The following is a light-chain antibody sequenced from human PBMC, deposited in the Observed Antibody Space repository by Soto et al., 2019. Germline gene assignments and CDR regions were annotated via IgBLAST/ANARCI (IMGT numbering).Light chain of an antibody. Sequence: ETVLTQSPATLSLSPGERATLSCRASHIVSVNLLAWYQQKPGQAPRLLIFGASSRATGIPDRFSGSGSGTDFTLTISRLEPEDFAMYYCQQYGNAPQTFGQGPKVDIK. CDR3: QQYGNAPQT. CDR1: HIVSVNL. J-gene: IGKJ1*01. CDR2: GAS. V-gene: IGKV3-20*01.